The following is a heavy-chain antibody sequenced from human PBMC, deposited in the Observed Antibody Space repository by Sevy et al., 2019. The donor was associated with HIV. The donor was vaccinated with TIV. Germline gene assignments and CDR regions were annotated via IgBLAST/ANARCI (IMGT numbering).Heavy chain of an antibody. Sequence: SETLSLTCTVSGGSISSGDHYWSWIRQPPGKGLEWIGYIYYSGSTYYNPSLKSRVTISVDTSKNQFSLKLSSVTAADTAVYYCARSTGTGVHDAFDIWGQGTMVTVSS. CDR1: GGSISSGDHY. V-gene: IGHV4-30-4*01. CDR3: ARSTGTGVHDAFDI. D-gene: IGHD1-1*01. J-gene: IGHJ3*02. CDR2: IYYSGST.